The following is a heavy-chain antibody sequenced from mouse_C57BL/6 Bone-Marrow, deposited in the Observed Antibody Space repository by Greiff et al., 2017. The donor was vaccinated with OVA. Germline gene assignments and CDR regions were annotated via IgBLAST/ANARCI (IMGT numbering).Heavy chain of an antibody. J-gene: IGHJ1*03. CDR2: ISDGGSYT. Sequence: EVKLEESGGGLVKPGGSLKLSCAASGFTFSSYAMSWVRQTPEKRLEWVATISDGGSYTYYPDNVKGRFTISRDNAKNNLYLQMSHLKSEDTAMYYCARAFYFDVWAQGPRSPSP. CDR1: GFTFSSYA. V-gene: IGHV5-4*03. CDR3: ARAFYFDV.